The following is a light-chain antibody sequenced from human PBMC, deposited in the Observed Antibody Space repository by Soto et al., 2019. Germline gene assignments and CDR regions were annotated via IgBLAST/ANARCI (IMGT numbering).Light chain of an antibody. CDR2: DVS. V-gene: IGLV2-14*01. J-gene: IGLJ2*01. Sequence: QSALTQPASVSGSPGQSITISCTGTSSDVGGYNYVSWYHQHPGKAPKLMIYDVSNRPSGVSNRFSGSKSGNTASLTISGLQAEDEADYYCSSYTSSSISFGGGTKLTVL. CDR3: SSYTSSSIS. CDR1: SSDVGGYNY.